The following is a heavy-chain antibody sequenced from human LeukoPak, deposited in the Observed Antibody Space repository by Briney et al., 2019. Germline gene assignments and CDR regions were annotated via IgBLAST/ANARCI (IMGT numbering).Heavy chain of an antibody. Sequence: SCKASGYTFTSYAMHWVRQAPGKGLEWVAVISYDGSNKYYADSVKGRFTISRDNSKNTLYLQMNSLRAEDTAVYYCARDPSSSWYQTGYYFDYWGQGTLVTVSS. V-gene: IGHV3-30*04. CDR2: ISYDGSNK. D-gene: IGHD6-13*01. CDR3: ARDPSSSWYQTGYYFDY. J-gene: IGHJ4*02. CDR1: GYTFTSYA.